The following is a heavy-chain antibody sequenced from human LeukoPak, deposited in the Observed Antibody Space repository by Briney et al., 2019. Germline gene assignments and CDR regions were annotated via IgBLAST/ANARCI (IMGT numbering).Heavy chain of an antibody. D-gene: IGHD4-17*01. CDR1: GGSISSSNW. CDR2: IYHSGST. V-gene: IGHV4-4*02. J-gene: IGHJ4*02. Sequence: PSGTLSLTCAVSGGSISSSNWWSWVRQPPGKGLEWIGEIYHSGSTNYNPSLKSRVTISLDKSKNQFSLKLYSVTAADTAVYYCARAPHDYGVYSHFDYWGQGTLVTVSS. CDR3: ARAPHDYGVYSHFDY.